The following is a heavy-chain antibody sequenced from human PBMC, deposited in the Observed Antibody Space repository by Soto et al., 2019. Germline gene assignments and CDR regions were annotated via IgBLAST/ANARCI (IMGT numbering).Heavy chain of an antibody. V-gene: IGHV1-18*04. J-gene: IGHJ6*02. CDR3: ARDGERDTGLNFYYYLHGMDA. CDR2: ISPYNGTT. D-gene: IGHD1-1*01. Sequence: ASVKVSCKASGYTFTTYGISWVRQAPGQGLEWMGWISPYNGTTKYAERFQGEMTMTTDTATSTAYMDLRSLRSDDTAVYYCARDGERDTGLNFYYYLHGMDAWGQGTRVTVSS. CDR1: GYTFTTYG.